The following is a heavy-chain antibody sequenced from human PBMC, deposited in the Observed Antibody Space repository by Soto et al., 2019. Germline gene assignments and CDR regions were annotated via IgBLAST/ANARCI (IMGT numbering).Heavy chain of an antibody. CDR2: IYYSGST. CDR1: GGSISSGDYY. Sequence: SETLSLTCTVSGGSISSGDYYWSWIRQPPGKGLEWIGYIYYSGSTYYNPSLKSRVTISVDTSKNQFSLKLSSVTAADTAVYYCSRDDLAYTAMVGYYYYGMDVWGQGTTVTVSS. D-gene: IGHD5-18*01. J-gene: IGHJ6*02. CDR3: SRDDLAYTAMVGYYYYGMDV. V-gene: IGHV4-30-4*02.